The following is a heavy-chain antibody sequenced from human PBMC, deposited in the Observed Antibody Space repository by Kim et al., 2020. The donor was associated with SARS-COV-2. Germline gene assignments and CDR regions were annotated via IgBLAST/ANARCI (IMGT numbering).Heavy chain of an antibody. CDR2: IKQDGSEK. CDR3: ARGYSSAFDI. J-gene: IGHJ3*02. D-gene: IGHD6-13*01. CDR1: GFTFSNYR. V-gene: IGHV3-7*01. Sequence: GGSLRLSCAVSGFTFSNYRMNWVRQAPGKGLEWVANIKQDGSEKYYVDSVKGRFTISRDNAKNSPYLQMNSLRAEDTAVYFCARGYSSAFDIWGQGTMVT.